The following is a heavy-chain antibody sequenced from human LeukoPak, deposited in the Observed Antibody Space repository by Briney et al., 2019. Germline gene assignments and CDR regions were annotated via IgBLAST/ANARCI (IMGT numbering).Heavy chain of an antibody. CDR1: GGSFSGYY. CDR3: AREWGGPTTHDAFDI. Sequence: PSETLSLTCAVYGGSFSGYYWSWIRQPPGKGLEWIGYIYYSGSTNYNPSLKSRVTISVDTSKNQFSLKLSSVTAADTAVYYCAREWGGPTTHDAFDIWGQGTMVTVSS. V-gene: IGHV4-59*01. D-gene: IGHD3-16*01. CDR2: IYYSGST. J-gene: IGHJ3*02.